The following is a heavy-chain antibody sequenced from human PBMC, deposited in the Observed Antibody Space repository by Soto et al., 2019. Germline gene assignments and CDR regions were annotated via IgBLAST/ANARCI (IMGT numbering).Heavy chain of an antibody. CDR2: ISGSGSNL. Sequence: SGGSLRLSCAASGFTFSSYTMAWVRQAPGKGLEWVSSISGSGSNLSYADSVKGRFTISRDNAKNSLYLQMNSLRAEDTAVYYCARGYYDLAYWGQGTLVTVSS. V-gene: IGHV3-21*01. CDR3: ARGYYDLAY. D-gene: IGHD3-3*01. J-gene: IGHJ4*02. CDR1: GFTFSSYT.